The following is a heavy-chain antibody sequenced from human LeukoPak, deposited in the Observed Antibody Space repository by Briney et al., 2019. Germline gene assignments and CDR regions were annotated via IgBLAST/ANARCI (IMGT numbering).Heavy chain of an antibody. V-gene: IGHV4-4*07. CDR2: IYTSGST. Sequence: SETLSLTCTVSGGSISSYYWSWIGQPAGKGLEWIGRIYTSGSTNYNPSLKSRVTMSVDTSKNQFSLKLSSVTAADTAVYYCARDGGDYSYYYYYMDVWGKGTTVTVSS. D-gene: IGHD4-17*01. CDR3: ARDGGDYSYYYYYMDV. J-gene: IGHJ6*03. CDR1: GGSISSYY.